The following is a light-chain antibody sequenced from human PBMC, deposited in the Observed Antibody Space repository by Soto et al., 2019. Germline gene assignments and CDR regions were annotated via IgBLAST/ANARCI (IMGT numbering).Light chain of an antibody. J-gene: IGKJ5*01. Sequence: EIVMKQSPATLSVSQGERATLSCRASQSVSIKLAWYQQKPGQAPRLLIYDTSTRATGIPARFSGSGSGTEFTLTISSLQSEDFAVYYCQQYNNWPPIPFGQGARLEIK. CDR2: DTS. CDR1: QSVSIK. CDR3: QQYNNWPPIP. V-gene: IGKV3-15*01.